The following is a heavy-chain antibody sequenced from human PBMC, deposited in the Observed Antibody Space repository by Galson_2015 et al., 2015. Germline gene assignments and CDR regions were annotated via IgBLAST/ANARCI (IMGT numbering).Heavy chain of an antibody. CDR3: ARVWNYYGSGSRCGAFDI. D-gene: IGHD3-10*01. J-gene: IGHJ3*02. Sequence: ALVKPTQTLTLTCTFSGFSLSTSGMCVSWIRQPPGKALERLALIDWDDDKYYSTSLKTRLTISKDTSKNQVVLTMTNMDPVDTATYYCARVWNYYGSGSRCGAFDIWGQGTMVTVSS. V-gene: IGHV2-70*01. CDR1: GFSLSTSGMC. CDR2: IDWDDDK.